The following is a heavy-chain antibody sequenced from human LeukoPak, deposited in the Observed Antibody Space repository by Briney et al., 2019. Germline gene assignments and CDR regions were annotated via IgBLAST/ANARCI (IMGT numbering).Heavy chain of an antibody. J-gene: IGHJ6*02. CDR1: GFTVSNTY. CDR3: ARDRGIAAHYGMDV. Sequence: AGSLTLSCAASGFTVSNTYMSWVRQAPGKGLEWVSVISSGGGTYFADSVKGRFTISRDNSKNTVFLQMNNLRADDTAMYYCARDRGIAAHYGMDVWGQGTTVTVSS. V-gene: IGHV3-53*01. CDR2: ISSGGGT. D-gene: IGHD6-6*01.